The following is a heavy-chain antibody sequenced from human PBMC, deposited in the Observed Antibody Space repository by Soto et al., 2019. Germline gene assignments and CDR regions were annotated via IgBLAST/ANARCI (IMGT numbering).Heavy chain of an antibody. CDR2: ISYDGSNK. CDR1: GFTFSSYA. J-gene: IGHJ6*02. V-gene: IGHV3-30-3*01. D-gene: IGHD2-2*01. Sequence: PGGSLRLSCAASGFTFSSYAMHWVRQAPGKGLERVAVISYDGSNKYYADSLKGRFTISRDNSKNTLYLQMNSLRAEDTAVYYCARVGELDCSSTSCYYYYYYGMDVWGQGTTVTVSS. CDR3: ARVGELDCSSTSCYYYYYYGMDV.